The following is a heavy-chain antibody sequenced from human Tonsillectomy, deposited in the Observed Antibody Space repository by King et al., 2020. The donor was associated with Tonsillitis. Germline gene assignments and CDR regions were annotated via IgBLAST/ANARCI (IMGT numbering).Heavy chain of an antibody. CDR3: ARGGRYDSSGYYPLGY. D-gene: IGHD3-22*01. CDR1: GGSISIYY. V-gene: IGHV4-59*01. CDR2: IYYSGST. Sequence: VQLQESGPGLVKPSETLSLTCTVSGGSISIYYWSWIRQPPGKGLEWIGYIYYSGSTNYNPPLKSRVTLSLATSKNQFSLKLSSVTAADTAVYYCARGGRYDSSGYYPLGYWGQGTLVTVSS. J-gene: IGHJ4*02.